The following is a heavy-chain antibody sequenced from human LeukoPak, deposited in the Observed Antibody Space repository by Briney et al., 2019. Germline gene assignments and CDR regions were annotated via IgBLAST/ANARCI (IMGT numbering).Heavy chain of an antibody. D-gene: IGHD4-17*01. Sequence: GASVKVSCKASGYTFTSYAMHWVRQAPGQGLEWMGWISAYNGNTNYAQKLQGRVTMTTDTSTSTAYMELRSLRSDDTAVYYCAREGDYGGYFDYWGQGTLVTVSS. CDR1: GYTFTSYA. V-gene: IGHV1-18*01. CDR2: ISAYNGNT. J-gene: IGHJ4*02. CDR3: AREGDYGGYFDY.